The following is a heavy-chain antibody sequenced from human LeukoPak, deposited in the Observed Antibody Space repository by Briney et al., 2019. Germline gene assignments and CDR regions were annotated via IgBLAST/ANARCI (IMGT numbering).Heavy chain of an antibody. CDR2: IIPIFGTA. CDR3: ASFDSGRYYTSDY. Sequence: SVKVSCKASGGTFSSYAISWVRQAPGQGLEWMGRIIPIFGTANYAQKFQGRVTITTDESTSTAYMELSSLRSEDMAVYYCASFDSGRYYTSDYWGQGTLVTVSS. V-gene: IGHV1-69*05. CDR1: GGTFSSYA. J-gene: IGHJ4*02. D-gene: IGHD1-26*01.